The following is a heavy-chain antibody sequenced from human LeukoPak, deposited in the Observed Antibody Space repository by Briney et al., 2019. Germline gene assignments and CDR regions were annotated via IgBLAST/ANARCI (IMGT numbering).Heavy chain of an antibody. CDR1: GFTFDDYS. CDR3: AKGSLIAAGGTLFDF. CDR2: LGWNGDII. Sequence: GGSLRLSCAASGFTFDDYSMRWVRQSPGKGLEWLSGLGWNGDIIDYADSVKGRFTISRDNAKNSLYLQMDSLKTEDTALYYCAKGSLIAAGGTLFDFWGQGTRVTVSS. V-gene: IGHV3-9*01. J-gene: IGHJ4*02. D-gene: IGHD6-13*01.